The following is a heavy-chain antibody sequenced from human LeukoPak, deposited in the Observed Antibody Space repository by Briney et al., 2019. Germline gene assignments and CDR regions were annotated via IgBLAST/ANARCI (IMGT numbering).Heavy chain of an antibody. D-gene: IGHD2-15*01. Sequence: GGSLRLSCAASGFTVSSNYMSWVRQAPGKGLEWVSLIYSGADTYYADSVKGRFTISRDNSKNTLYLQMNSLRAEDTAVYYCARVPRGYCSGGSCYPGYFQHWGQGTLVTVSS. CDR1: GFTVSSNY. CDR3: ARVPRGYCSGGSCYPGYFQH. J-gene: IGHJ1*01. CDR2: IYSGADT. V-gene: IGHV3-53*01.